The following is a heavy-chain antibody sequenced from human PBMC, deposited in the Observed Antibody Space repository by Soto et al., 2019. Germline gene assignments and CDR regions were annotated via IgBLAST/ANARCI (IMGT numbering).Heavy chain of an antibody. D-gene: IGHD4-4*01. CDR2: IKQDGSEK. V-gene: IGHV3-7*01. CDR3: ARVSDGYSTYYYYYYMDV. J-gene: IGHJ6*03. Sequence: GGSLRLSCAASGFTFSSYGMSWVRQATGKGLEWVANIKQDGSEKYYVDSVKGRFTISRDNAKNSLYLQMNSLRAEDTAVYYCARVSDGYSTYYYYYYMDVWGKGTTVTVSS. CDR1: GFTFSSYG.